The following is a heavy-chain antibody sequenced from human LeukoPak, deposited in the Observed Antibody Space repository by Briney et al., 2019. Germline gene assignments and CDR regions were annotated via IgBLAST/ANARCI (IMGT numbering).Heavy chain of an antibody. CDR2: IYYSGRT. CDR1: GGLISSYY. J-gene: IGHJ6*03. Sequence: SEPLSLTCTVYGGLISSYYWRGIRRPPGGGLVGIGYIYYSGRTNYHPSLKSRVHISVDQSKNQSSLKLSSVTAADTDVYYCASTYYDFWSGAPDYYYYHMDVWGKGTTVTASS. CDR3: ASTYYDFWSGAPDYYYYHMDV. V-gene: IGHV4-59*12. D-gene: IGHD3-3*01.